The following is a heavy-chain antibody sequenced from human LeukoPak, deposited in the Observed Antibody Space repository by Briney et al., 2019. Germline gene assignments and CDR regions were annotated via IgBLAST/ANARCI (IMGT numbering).Heavy chain of an antibody. CDR1: GFTFSTYY. CDR2: INQDGSEK. D-gene: IGHD5-18*01. CDR3: AKEEGYSYARPDY. J-gene: IGHJ4*02. Sequence: PGGSLRLSCAASGFTFSTYYMTWVRQAPGKGLEWVANINQDGSEKYYVDSVKGRFTISRDNSKNTLYLQMNSLRAEDTAVYYCAKEEGYSYARPDYWGQGTLVTVSS. V-gene: IGHV3-7*01.